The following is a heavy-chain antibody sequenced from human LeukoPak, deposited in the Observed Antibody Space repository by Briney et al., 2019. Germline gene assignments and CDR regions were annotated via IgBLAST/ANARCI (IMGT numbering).Heavy chain of an antibody. V-gene: IGHV3-30*18. CDR1: GFTFSSYG. Sequence: GGSLRLSCAASGFTFSSYGRHWVRQAPGKGLEWVAVISYDGSNKYYADSVKGRFTISRDNSKNTLYLQMNSLRAEDTAVYYCAKDHQWVLDYWGQGTLVTVSS. CDR3: AKDHQWVLDY. CDR2: ISYDGSNK. J-gene: IGHJ4*02. D-gene: IGHD1-26*01.